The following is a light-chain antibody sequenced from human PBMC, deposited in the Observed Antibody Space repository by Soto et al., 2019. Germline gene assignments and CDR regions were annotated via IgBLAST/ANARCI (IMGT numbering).Light chain of an antibody. J-gene: IGKJ4*01. Sequence: DIQMTQSPSSLSASVGDRVTITCRASQSISSYLTWYQQKPGKAPKLLIYAASSLQSGVPSRFSGSGSGTAFTLPISSLQPEDFATYYGQQSYSTPITFGGGTKVEIK. CDR3: QQSYSTPIT. CDR2: AAS. V-gene: IGKV1-39*01. CDR1: QSISSY.